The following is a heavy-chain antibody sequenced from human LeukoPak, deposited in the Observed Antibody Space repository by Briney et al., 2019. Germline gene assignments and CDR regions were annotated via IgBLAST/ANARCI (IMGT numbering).Heavy chain of an antibody. V-gene: IGHV1-69*13. CDR3: AREGRYCSGGSCYSGWFDP. CDR2: IIPIFGTA. D-gene: IGHD2-15*01. Sequence: SVKVSCKASGGTFSSYAISWVRQAPGQGLEWMGGIIPIFGTANYAQKFQGRVTITADESTSTAYMELSSLRSENTAVYYCAREGRYCSGGSCYSGWFDPWGQGTLVTVSS. CDR1: GGTFSSYA. J-gene: IGHJ5*02.